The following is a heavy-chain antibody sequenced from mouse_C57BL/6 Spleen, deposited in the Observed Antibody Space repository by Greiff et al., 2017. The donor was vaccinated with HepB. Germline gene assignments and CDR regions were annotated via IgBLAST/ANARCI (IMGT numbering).Heavy chain of an antibody. V-gene: IGHV1-81*01. CDR1: GYTFTRFG. CDR3: ARGENDYNEDCFAY. J-gene: IGHJ3*01. Sequence: VQLQQSGAELARPGASVKLSCKASGYTFTRFGISWVKQGTGQGLEWIGELYPINGNTSINEKFKGMATLTADTSSRTAYMELRSLKSHDTAVYICARGENDYNEDCFAYWGHGTLVTVSA. CDR2: LYPINGNT. D-gene: IGHD2-4*01.